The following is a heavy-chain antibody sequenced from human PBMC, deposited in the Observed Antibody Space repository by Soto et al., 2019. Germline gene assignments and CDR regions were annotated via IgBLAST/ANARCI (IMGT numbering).Heavy chain of an antibody. CDR3: TRLDYYGSGGHPYRRYGMDV. CDR2: IYYSGST. J-gene: IGHJ6*02. D-gene: IGHD3-10*01. Sequence: QVQLQESGPGLVKPSETLSLTCTVSGGSISSYYWRWIRQPPGKGLEWIGYIYYSGSTNYNPSLKSRATISVDTTKNAFSLKLSSVTAADTAVYYWTRLDYYGSGGHPYRRYGMDVWGQGTTVTVSS. V-gene: IGHV4-59*01. CDR1: GGSISSYY.